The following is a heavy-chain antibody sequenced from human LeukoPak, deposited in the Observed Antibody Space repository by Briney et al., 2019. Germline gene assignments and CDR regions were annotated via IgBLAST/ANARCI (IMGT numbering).Heavy chain of an antibody. CDR1: GFTFSSYA. V-gene: IGHV3-23*01. CDR2: ISGGGGST. Sequence: GGSLRLSCAASGFTFSSYAMSWVRQAPGKGLEWVSGISGGGGSTYYADSVKGRSTISRDNSKNTLYLQMNSLRAEDTAVYYCARAGADSYGDYVYFDYWGQGTLVTVSS. D-gene: IGHD4-17*01. CDR3: ARAGADSYGDYVYFDY. J-gene: IGHJ4*02.